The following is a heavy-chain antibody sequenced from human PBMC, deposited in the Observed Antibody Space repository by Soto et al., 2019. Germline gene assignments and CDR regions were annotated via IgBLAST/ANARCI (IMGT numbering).Heavy chain of an antibody. CDR2: IYWDDDK. J-gene: IGHJ4*02. CDR3: AHCSGWVPKFRYYFDY. CDR1: GFSLSTSGVG. D-gene: IGHD6-19*01. V-gene: IGHV2-5*02. Sequence: QITLKESGPTLVKPTQTLTLTCTFSGFSLSTSGVGVGWIRQPPGKALEWLALIYWDDDKRYSPSLKSRLTITKDTSKNQVVLTMTNMDPVDTATYYCAHCSGWVPKFRYYFDYWGQGTLVTVSS.